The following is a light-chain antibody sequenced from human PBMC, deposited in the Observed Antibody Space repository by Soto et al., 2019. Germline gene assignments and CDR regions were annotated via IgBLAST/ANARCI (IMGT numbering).Light chain of an antibody. J-gene: IGKJ2*01. CDR2: GAS. CDR3: QLGGNSPPKYT. Sequence: EIVLTQSPGTLSLSPGERATLSCRASQSVSSTSLAWYQQKPGPPPRLLIFGASTMATDIPDRFSGSGSGTGFTLTISRLEPDDVAVYYCQLGGNSPPKYTFGQGTKLEI. CDR1: QSVSSTS. V-gene: IGKV3-20*01.